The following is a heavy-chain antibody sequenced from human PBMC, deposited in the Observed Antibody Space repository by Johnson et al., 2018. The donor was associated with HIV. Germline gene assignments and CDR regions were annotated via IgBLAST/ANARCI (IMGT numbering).Heavy chain of an antibody. D-gene: IGHD3-10*01. Sequence: QMQLVESGGGLVQPGRSLRLSCAASGFTFSSYAMHWVRQAPGKGLEWVAVISYDGSNKYYADSVKGRFTISRDNSKNTLYLQMNSLRAEDTAVYYCARGPVMVRGVTDAFDIWGQGTMVTVSS. V-gene: IGHV3-30*14. CDR3: ARGPVMVRGVTDAFDI. J-gene: IGHJ3*02. CDR2: ISYDGSNK. CDR1: GFTFSSYA.